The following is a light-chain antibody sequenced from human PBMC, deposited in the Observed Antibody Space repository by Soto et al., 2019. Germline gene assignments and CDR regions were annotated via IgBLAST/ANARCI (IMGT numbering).Light chain of an antibody. V-gene: IGKV1-5*03. J-gene: IGKJ4*01. CDR1: QSISSW. Sequence: DIQMTQSPSTLSASVGDRVTITCRASQSISSWLAWYQQKPGKAPKLLIYKASSLESGVPSRFSGSGSGTEFTLTISSLQPDDFAPYYFQQYNSYPSFGGGTKVEIK. CDR3: QQYNSYPS. CDR2: KAS.